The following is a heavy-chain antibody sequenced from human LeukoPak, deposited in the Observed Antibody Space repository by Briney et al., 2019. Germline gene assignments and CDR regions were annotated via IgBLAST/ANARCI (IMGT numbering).Heavy chain of an antibody. J-gene: IGHJ4*02. V-gene: IGHV4-39*07. Sequence: SETLSLTCTVSGGSISSSSYYWGWIRQPPGKGLEWIGSIYYSGSTYYNPSLKSRVTISVDTSKNQFSLKLSSVTAADTAVYYCARDGDCYGSGSYYNDRADYWGQGTLVTVSS. CDR3: ARDGDCYGSGSYYNDRADY. D-gene: IGHD3-10*01. CDR1: GGSISSSSYY. CDR2: IYYSGST.